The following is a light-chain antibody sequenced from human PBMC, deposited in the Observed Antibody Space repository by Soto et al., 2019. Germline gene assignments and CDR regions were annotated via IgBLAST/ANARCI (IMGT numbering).Light chain of an antibody. Sequence: QSALTQPASVSGSPGQSITISCTGSSSDVGGYNYVSWYQQHPGKGPKLIIYEVSNRPSGVSNRFSGSKSGNTASLTISGLQAEDEADYYCSSFTSSNSLRFGGGTKLTVL. CDR2: EVS. CDR1: SSDVGGYNY. V-gene: IGLV2-14*01. J-gene: IGLJ3*02. CDR3: SSFTSSNSLR.